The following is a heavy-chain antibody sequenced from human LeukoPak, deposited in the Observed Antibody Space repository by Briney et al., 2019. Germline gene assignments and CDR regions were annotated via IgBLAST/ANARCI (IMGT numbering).Heavy chain of an antibody. Sequence: SETLSLTCTVSGGSISSYYWSWIRQPPGKGLEWIGYIYYSGSTNYNPSLKSRVTISVDTSKDQFSLKLSSVTAADTAVYYCARGLDYSLGYWGQGTLVTVSS. CDR3: ARGLDYSLGY. CDR2: IYYSGST. V-gene: IGHV4-59*12. D-gene: IGHD4-4*01. J-gene: IGHJ4*02. CDR1: GGSISSYY.